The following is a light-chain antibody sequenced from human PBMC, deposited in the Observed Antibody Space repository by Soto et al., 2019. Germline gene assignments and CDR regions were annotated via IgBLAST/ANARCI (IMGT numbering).Light chain of an antibody. V-gene: IGKV1-5*03. CDR3: QQYHMYPRT. CDR1: QSFSRW. J-gene: IGKJ1*01. CDR2: KVS. Sequence: DIQMTQSPSTLSASVGDRVTITCRASQSFSRWVAWYQQKPGKAPKLLIQKVSTLKSGVPSRFSGSASGTEFTLTISSLQPDDFATYYCQQYHMYPRTFGQGTKVEIK.